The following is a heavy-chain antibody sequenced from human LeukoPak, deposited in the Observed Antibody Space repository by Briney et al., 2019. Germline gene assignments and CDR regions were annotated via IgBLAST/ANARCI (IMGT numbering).Heavy chain of an antibody. D-gene: IGHD6-19*01. CDR3: AKVAGAVAGTRYFDY. CDR2: IRYDGSNK. V-gene: IGHV3-30*02. CDR1: GFTFSSYG. J-gene: IGHJ4*02. Sequence: PGGSLRLSCAASGFTFSSYGMHWVRQAPGKGLEWVAFIRYDGSNKYYADSVKGRFTISRDNSKNTLYLQMNSLRAEDTAVYYCAKVAGAVAGTRYFDYWGQGTLVTVSS.